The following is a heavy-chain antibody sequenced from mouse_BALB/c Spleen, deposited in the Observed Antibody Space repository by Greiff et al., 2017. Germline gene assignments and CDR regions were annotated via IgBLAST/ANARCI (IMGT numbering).Heavy chain of an antibody. J-gene: IGHJ3*01. V-gene: IGHV1-9*01. CDR1: GYTFSSYW. CDR3: ARGGDFYYYGSTKFAY. D-gene: IGHD1-1*01. CDR2: ILPGSGST. Sequence: QVQLQQSGAELMKPGASVKISCKATGYTFSSYWIEWVKQRPGHGLEWIGEILPGSGSTNYNEKFKGKATFTADTSSNTAYMQLSSLTSEDSAVYYCARGGDFYYYGSTKFAYWGQGTLVTVSA.